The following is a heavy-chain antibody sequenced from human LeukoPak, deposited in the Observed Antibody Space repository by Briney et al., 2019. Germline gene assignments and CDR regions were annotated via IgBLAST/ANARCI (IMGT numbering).Heavy chain of an antibody. V-gene: IGHV4-61*08. J-gene: IGHJ4*02. D-gene: IGHD3-22*01. CDR2: IYYSGST. Sequence: SQTLSLTCTVSGGSISSGGYYWSWIRQHPGKGLEWIGYIYYSGSTNYNPSLKSRVTISVDTSKNQFSLKLSSVTAADTAVYYCARGDYDSSGYYYVGYWGQGTLVTVSS. CDR3: ARGDYDSSGYYYVGY. CDR1: GGSISSGGYY.